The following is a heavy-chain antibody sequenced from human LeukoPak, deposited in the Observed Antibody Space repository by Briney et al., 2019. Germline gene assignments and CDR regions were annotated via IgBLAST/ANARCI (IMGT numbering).Heavy chain of an antibody. Sequence: GGSLRLSCAASGFTVSSNFMNWVRQAPGKGLEWVSVIYSGGNTYYSDSVKGRFTISRDKSKNTLYLQMNSLRAEDTAVYYCVRQGFVASYGVDVWGQGTTVTVSS. V-gene: IGHV3-53*01. CDR2: IYSGGNT. CDR1: GFTVSSNF. CDR3: VRQGFVASYGVDV. J-gene: IGHJ6*02.